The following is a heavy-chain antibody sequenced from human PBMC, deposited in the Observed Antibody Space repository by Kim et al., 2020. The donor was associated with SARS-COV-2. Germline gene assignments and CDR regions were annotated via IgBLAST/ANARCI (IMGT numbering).Heavy chain of an antibody. CDR2: INHSGST. J-gene: IGHJ4*01. V-gene: IGHV4-34*01. D-gene: IGHD6-13*01. Sequence: SETLSLTCAVYGGSFSGYYWSWIRQPPGKGLEWIGEINHSGSTNYNPSLKSRVTISVDTSKNQFSLKLSSVTAADTAVYYCARAPSRYSSSWYRGSDYWGQGTLVNVSS. CDR1: GGSFSGYY. CDR3: ARAPSRYSSSWYRGSDY.